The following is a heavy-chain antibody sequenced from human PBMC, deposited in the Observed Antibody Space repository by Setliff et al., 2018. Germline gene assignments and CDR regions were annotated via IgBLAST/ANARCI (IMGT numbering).Heavy chain of an antibody. V-gene: IGHV3-9*01. J-gene: IGHJ3*01. Sequence: LSLSCAASGFTFDDYAMHWVRQAPGKGLEWVSGISWNSGSIGYVDSVKGRFTISRDNAKNSLDLQMDSLRGEDTAVYYCVRDRWKVMVNKGDDAFDLWGQGTMVTVSS. D-gene: IGHD5-18*01. CDR2: ISWNSGSI. CDR3: VRDRWKVMVNKGDDAFDL. CDR1: GFTFDDYA.